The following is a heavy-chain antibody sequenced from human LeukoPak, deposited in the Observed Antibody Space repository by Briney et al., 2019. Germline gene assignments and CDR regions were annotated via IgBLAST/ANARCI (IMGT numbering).Heavy chain of an antibody. J-gene: IGHJ4*02. CDR3: AVGGPLEQTTFDY. D-gene: IGHD3-16*01. V-gene: IGHV1-69*05. CDR2: IIPIFGTA. Sequence: AASVKVSCKAPGGTFSSYAISWVRQAPGQGLEWTGGIIPIFGTANYAQKFQGRVTITTDESTSTAYIELSSLRSEDTAVYYCAVGGPLEQTTFDYWGQGTLVTVSS. CDR1: GGTFSSYA.